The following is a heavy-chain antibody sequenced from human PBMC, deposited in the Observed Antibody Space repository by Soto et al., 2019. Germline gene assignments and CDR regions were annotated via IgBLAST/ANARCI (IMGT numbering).Heavy chain of an antibody. Sequence: QVQLVESGGGVVQPGRSLRLSCAASGFTFSTYGMHWVRQAPGKGLEWVALISYDGSHKYYADSVKGRFTIYRDNSKNTLYLQMNSLRAEDTAVYYCAKGVGDYYDSSGYSDYWGQGTLVTVSS. CDR1: GFTFSTYG. J-gene: IGHJ4*02. D-gene: IGHD3-22*01. CDR2: ISYDGSHK. CDR3: AKGVGDYYDSSGYSDY. V-gene: IGHV3-30*18.